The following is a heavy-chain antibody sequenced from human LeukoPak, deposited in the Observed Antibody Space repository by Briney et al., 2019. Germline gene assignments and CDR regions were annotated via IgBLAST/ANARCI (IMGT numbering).Heavy chain of an antibody. Sequence: GGSLRLSCAVSGFSLSSYWMSWVRQAPGRGLEGVANIKQDGSEKHYVDSVKGRFTISRDNAKNSLYLQMNSLRAEDTALYYCAREPHDFWSGNYMDVWGKGTTVTVSS. V-gene: IGHV3-7*01. CDR2: IKQDGSEK. CDR1: GFSLSSYW. D-gene: IGHD3-3*01. J-gene: IGHJ6*03. CDR3: AREPHDFWSGNYMDV.